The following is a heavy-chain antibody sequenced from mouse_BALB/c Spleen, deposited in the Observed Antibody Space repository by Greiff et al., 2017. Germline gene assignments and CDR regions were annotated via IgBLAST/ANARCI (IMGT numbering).Heavy chain of an antibody. V-gene: IGHV5-9-4*01. D-gene: IGHD1-2*01. CDR1: GFTFSSYA. Sequence: DVHLVESGGGLVKPGGSLKLSCAASGFTFSSYAMSWVRQSPEKRLEWVAEISSGGSYTYYPDTVTGRFTISRDNAKNTLYLEMSSLRSEDTAMYYCAREGSTATFAYWGQGTLVTVSA. J-gene: IGHJ3*01. CDR3: AREGSTATFAY. CDR2: ISSGGSYT.